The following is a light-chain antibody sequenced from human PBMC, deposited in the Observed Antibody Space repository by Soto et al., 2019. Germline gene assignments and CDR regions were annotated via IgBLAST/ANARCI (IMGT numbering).Light chain of an antibody. J-gene: IGLJ1*01. CDR2: DVN. CDR1: SSDVGGYNY. Sequence: QSVLTQPRSVSGSPGQSVAISCTGTSSDVGGYNYVSWYQQHPGKAPKLMIYDVNKRPSGVPDRFSGSNSGNTASLTISGLQAEDEADYYCCSYAGSPYVFGTGTKLTVL. CDR3: CSYAGSPYV. V-gene: IGLV2-11*01.